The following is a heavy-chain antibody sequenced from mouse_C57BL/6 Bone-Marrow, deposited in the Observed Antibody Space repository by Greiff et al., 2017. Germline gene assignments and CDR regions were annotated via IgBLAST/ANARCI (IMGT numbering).Heavy chain of an antibody. D-gene: IGHD2-2*01. V-gene: IGHV1-69*01. CDR2: IDPSDSYT. CDR3: AREVYYGYFFDY. Sequence: QVQLQQPGAELVMPGASVKLSCKASGYTFTSYWMHWVKQRPGQGLEWIGEIDPSDSYTNYNQKFKGKSTSTVDKSSSTAYMQLSSLTSEDSAVYYCAREVYYGYFFDYWGQGTTLTVSS. J-gene: IGHJ2*01. CDR1: GYTFTSYW.